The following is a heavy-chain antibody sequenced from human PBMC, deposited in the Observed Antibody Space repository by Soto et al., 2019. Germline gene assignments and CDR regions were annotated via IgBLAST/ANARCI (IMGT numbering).Heavy chain of an antibody. CDR1: GFSFSSYG. Sequence: GGSLRLSCAASGFSFSSYGMNWVRQAPGKGLEWVAVIWYDGTNKYYADSVKGRFTISRDDSKNTLYLQMNSLRAEDTAVYYCAKDTVPVATPWFDPWGQGTLVTVSS. J-gene: IGHJ5*02. CDR2: IWYDGTNK. CDR3: AKDTVPVATPWFDP. V-gene: IGHV3-33*03. D-gene: IGHD2-2*01.